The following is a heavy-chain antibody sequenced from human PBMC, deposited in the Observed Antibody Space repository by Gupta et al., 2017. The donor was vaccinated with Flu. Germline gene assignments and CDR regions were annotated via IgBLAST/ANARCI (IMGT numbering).Heavy chain of an antibody. CDR1: GLNFNIYG. J-gene: IGHJ4*02. V-gene: IGHV3-30*18. CDR2: ISNDGGTT. Sequence: QVQLVESGGDVVQPGRSLRLSCAASGLNFNIYGMHWGRQAPGKGLEWVAVISNDGGTTYYADSVKGRFTLSRDNSKNTLSLQMNSLKSDDTAVYYCTKEGSSSGSSRFHFDYWGQGTLVTVSS. D-gene: IGHD3-22*01. CDR3: TKEGSSSGSSRFHFDY.